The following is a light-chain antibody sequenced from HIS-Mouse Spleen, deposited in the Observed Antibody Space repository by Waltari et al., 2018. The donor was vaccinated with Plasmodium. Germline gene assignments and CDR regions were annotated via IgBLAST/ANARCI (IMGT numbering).Light chain of an antibody. CDR1: QSVSSY. J-gene: IGKJ4*01. Sequence: ESVLTQSPATLSLSPGERATLSCRASQSVSSYLAWYQQKPGQAPRLLIYDASNRATGIPARFSGSVSGTDFTLTISSLEPEDFAVYYCQQRSNWLTFGGGTKVEIK. CDR2: DAS. CDR3: QQRSNWLT. V-gene: IGKV3-11*01.